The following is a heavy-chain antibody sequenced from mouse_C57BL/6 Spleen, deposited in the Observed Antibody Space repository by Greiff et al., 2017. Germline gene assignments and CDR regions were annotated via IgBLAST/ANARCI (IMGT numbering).Heavy chain of an antibody. V-gene: IGHV5-17*01. CDR1: GFTFRDYG. Sequence: EVQLQESGGGLVKPGGSLKLSCAASGFTFRDYGMHWVRQAPEKGLEWVAYISSGSSTIYYADTVKGRFTISRDNAKNTLFLQMTSLRSEDTAMYYCARPYYYGSSYDWFAYWGQGTLVTVSA. J-gene: IGHJ3*01. D-gene: IGHD1-1*01. CDR2: ISSGSSTI. CDR3: ARPYYYGSSYDWFAY.